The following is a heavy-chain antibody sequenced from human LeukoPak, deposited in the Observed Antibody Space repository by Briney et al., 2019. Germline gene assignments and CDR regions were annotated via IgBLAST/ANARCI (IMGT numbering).Heavy chain of an antibody. CDR1: GFTFSSYS. Sequence: GSLRLSCAASGFTFSSYSMNWVRQAPGKGLEWVSSISSSSSYIYYADSVKGRFTISRDNAKNSLYLQMNSLRAEGTAVYYCARAYCSSTSCYFDYWGQGTLVTVSS. D-gene: IGHD2-2*01. V-gene: IGHV3-21*01. CDR3: ARAYCSSTSCYFDY. CDR2: ISSSSSYI. J-gene: IGHJ4*02.